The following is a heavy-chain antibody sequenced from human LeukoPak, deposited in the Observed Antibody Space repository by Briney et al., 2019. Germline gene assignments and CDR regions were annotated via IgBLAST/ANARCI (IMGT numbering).Heavy chain of an antibody. CDR2: MNPNSGNT. J-gene: IGHJ4*02. CDR1: GGTFNSYG. CDR3: ARGWVPAAMRTGRTKYYFDY. V-gene: IGHV1-8*02. Sequence: GASVKVSCKASGGTFNSYGITWVRQATGQGLEWMGWMNPNSGNTGYAQKFQGGVTMTRSTSISTAYMELSSLRSEDTAVYYCARGWVPAAMRTGRTKYYFDYWGQGTLVTVSS. D-gene: IGHD2-2*01.